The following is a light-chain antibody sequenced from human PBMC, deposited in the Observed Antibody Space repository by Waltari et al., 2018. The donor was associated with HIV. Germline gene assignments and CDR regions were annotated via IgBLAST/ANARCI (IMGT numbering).Light chain of an antibody. CDR1: ASNIVAGSD. CDR3: QSYDNSLSGWV. CDR2: ATD. Sequence: QSVLTQPPSVSGAPGQRVTVSCTGSASNIVAGSDVHWYQQPLGTVPKLLTFATDKRPAGCPVRFAGCKSGTPASLAITGLQAEDEADYYCQSYDNSLSGWVFGGGTKLTV. J-gene: IGLJ3*02. V-gene: IGLV1-40*01.